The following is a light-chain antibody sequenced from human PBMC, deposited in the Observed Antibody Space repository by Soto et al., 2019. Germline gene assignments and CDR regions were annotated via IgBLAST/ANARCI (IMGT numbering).Light chain of an antibody. CDR2: LNRDGSH. CDR1: SGHSNYA. Sequence: QSVLTQSPSASSSLGASVKLTCTLSSGHSNYAIAWHQQQPEKGPRYLMKLNRDGSHSKGDGIPNRFSCSSSGSERYLTISSLQSEDEADYYCQTWGTGIVIFGGWTKVTVL. J-gene: IGLJ2*01. V-gene: IGLV4-69*01. CDR3: QTWGTGIVI.